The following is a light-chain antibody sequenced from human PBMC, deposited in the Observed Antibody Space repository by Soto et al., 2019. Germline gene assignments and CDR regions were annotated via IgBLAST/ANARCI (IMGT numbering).Light chain of an antibody. CDR2: VAS. J-gene: IGKJ4*01. Sequence: EIVFTQSPCTLSLSPGERATLSCRASQSVSSSYLAWYQQKPGQAPRLLIYVASNRATGIPARFSGSGSGTDFTLTISSLEPEDFAVYYCQQRSNWLTFGGGTKVDIK. CDR1: QSVSSSY. CDR3: QQRSNWLT. V-gene: IGKV3D-20*02.